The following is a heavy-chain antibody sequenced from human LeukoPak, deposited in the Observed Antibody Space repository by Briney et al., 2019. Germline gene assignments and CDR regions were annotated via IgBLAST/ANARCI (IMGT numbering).Heavy chain of an antibody. J-gene: IGHJ5*02. D-gene: IGHD6-19*01. CDR3: ARERYSSGPTLFDP. V-gene: IGHV4-34*01. CDR1: GGSFSGYY. Sequence: SETLSLTCAVYGGSFSGYYWSWIRQPPGKGLEWIGEINHSGSTNYNPSLKGRVTISVDTSKNQFSLKLSSVTAADTAVYYCARERYSSGPTLFDPWGQGTLVTVSS. CDR2: INHSGST.